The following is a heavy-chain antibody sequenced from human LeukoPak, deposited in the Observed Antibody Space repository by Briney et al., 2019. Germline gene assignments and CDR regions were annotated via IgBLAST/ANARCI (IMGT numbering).Heavy chain of an antibody. CDR2: IYYSGST. V-gene: IGHV4-59*01. CDR3: ARQAQRAVAGTHFDY. D-gene: IGHD6-19*01. Sequence: PSETLSLTCTVSGGSISSYYWSWIRQPPGKGLEWIGYIYYSGSTNYNPSLKSRVTISVDTSKNQFSLKLSSVTAADTAVYYCARQAQRAVAGTHFDYWGQGTLVTVSS. CDR1: GGSISSYY. J-gene: IGHJ4*02.